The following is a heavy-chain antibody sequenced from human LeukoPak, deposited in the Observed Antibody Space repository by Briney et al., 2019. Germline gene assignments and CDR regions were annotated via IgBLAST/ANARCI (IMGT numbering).Heavy chain of an antibody. CDR1: GCTFNNSA. CDR3: ARDVHGDYGSGWFDP. J-gene: IGHJ5*02. D-gene: IGHD4-17*01. CDR2: IILHFGTA. V-gene: IGHV1-69*05. Sequence: SVKVSCKTSGCTFNNSAISWRRQPPGLGLEGEGVIILHFGTAGYAQKFQGRVTITKDESTRTVYLELTSLTSDDTAVYYCARDVHGDYGSGWFDPWGQGTLVSVSS.